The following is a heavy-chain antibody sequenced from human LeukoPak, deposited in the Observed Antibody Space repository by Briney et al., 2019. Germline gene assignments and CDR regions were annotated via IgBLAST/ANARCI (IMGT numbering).Heavy chain of an antibody. CDR1: GYTFTGYY. CDR3: ARSRVTTIPNLDY. V-gene: IGHV1-2*02. Sequence: ASVKVSCKASGYTFTGYYIHWVRQAPGQGLEWMGWINPNSGATNYPQKFQGRVAMTRDTSVTTAYMELSRPTFDDTAVYFCARSRVTTIPNLDYWGQGILVTVSS. J-gene: IGHJ4*02. D-gene: IGHD5-12*01. CDR2: INPNSGAT.